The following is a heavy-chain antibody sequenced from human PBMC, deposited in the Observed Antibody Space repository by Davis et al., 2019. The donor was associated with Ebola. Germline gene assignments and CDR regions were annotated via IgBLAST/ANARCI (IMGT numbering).Heavy chain of an antibody. J-gene: IGHJ6*04. CDR3: AKEESGGYYYYGMDV. CDR1: GFTFSSYA. Sequence: GGSLRLSCAASGFTFSSYAMHWVRQAPGKGLEWVAVISYDGSNKSYADSVKGRLTISRDNSKNTLYLQMNSLRAEDTAVYYCAKEESGGYYYYGMDVWGKGTTVTVSS. CDR2: ISYDGSNK. D-gene: IGHD3-10*01. V-gene: IGHV3-30-3*01.